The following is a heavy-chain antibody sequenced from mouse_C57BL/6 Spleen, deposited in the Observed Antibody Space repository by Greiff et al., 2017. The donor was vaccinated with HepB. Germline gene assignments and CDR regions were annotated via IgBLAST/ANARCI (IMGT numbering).Heavy chain of an antibody. J-gene: IGHJ4*01. CDR2: IWTGGGT. D-gene: IGHD1-1*01. V-gene: IGHV2-9-1*01. CDR1: GFSLTSYA. CDR3: ARTFYYGSSPLAMDY. Sequence: VKLQESGPGLVAPSQSLSITCTVSGFSLTSYAISWVRQPPGKGLEWLGVIWTGGGTNYNSALKSRLSISKDNSKSQVFLKMNSLQTDDTARYYCARTFYYGSSPLAMDYWGQGTSVTVSS.